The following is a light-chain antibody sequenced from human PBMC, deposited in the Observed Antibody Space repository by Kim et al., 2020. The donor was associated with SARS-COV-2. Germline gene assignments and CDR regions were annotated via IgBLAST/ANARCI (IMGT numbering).Light chain of an antibody. CDR2: AAS. CDR1: QGIRND. Sequence: AIQMTQSPSSLSASVGDRVTITCRASQGIRNDLGWDQQKPGKAPKLLIYAASSLQSGVPSRFSGSGSGTDFTLTISSLQPEDFATYYCLQDYNYPWTFGQGTKVDIE. J-gene: IGKJ1*01. V-gene: IGKV1-6*01. CDR3: LQDYNYPWT.